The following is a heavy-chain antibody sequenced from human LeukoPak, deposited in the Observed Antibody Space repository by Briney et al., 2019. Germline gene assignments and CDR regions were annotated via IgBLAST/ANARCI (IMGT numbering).Heavy chain of an antibody. J-gene: IGHJ4*02. Sequence: ASVKVSCKVSGYTLTELSMHWVRQAPGKGLEWMGGFDPEDGETIYAQKFQGRVTMTEDTSTDTAYMGLSSLRSEDTAVYYCATAREMATITPFDYWGQRTLVTVSS. CDR2: FDPEDGET. D-gene: IGHD5-24*01. CDR1: GYTLTELS. CDR3: ATAREMATITPFDY. V-gene: IGHV1-24*01.